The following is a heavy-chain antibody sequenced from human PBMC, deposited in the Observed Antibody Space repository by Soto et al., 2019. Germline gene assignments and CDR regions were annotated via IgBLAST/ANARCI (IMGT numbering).Heavy chain of an antibody. J-gene: IGHJ4*03. D-gene: IGHD7-27*01. CDR2: VYHSGST. V-gene: IGHV4-31*03. CDR1: GDSIRGGGHY. Sequence: QVQLQESGPGLVKPSQTLSLTCSVSGDSIRGGGHYWNWLRQFPGKGLEWIGYVYHSGSTHYNPSLRWRLTISIDTSKNQLSLRLISVTAADTALYYCARDTGLAPTVWGYWGHGTQVTVSS. CDR3: ARDTGLAPTVWGY.